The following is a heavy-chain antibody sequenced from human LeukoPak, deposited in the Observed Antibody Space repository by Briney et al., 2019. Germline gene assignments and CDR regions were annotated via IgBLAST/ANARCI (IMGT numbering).Heavy chain of an antibody. D-gene: IGHD1-26*01. CDR3: ARVGLSGSYFDY. Sequence: GGSLRLSCAASGFTFSNYWMSWVRQTPGKGLEWVANIKQDGSEKYYVDSVKGRFTISRDNAKNSLYLQMNSLRAEDTAVYYCARVGLSGSYFDYWGQGTLVTVSS. V-gene: IGHV3-7*01. CDR1: GFTFSNYW. CDR2: IKQDGSEK. J-gene: IGHJ4*02.